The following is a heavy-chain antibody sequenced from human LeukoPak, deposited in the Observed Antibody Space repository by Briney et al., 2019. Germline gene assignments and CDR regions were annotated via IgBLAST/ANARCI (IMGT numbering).Heavy chain of an antibody. V-gene: IGHV3-66*01. CDR3: AALSGVGVKIGFDY. CDR2: IYYGGNT. J-gene: IGHJ4*02. Sequence: PGGSLRLSCAASGFTVSSNHMNWVRQAPGKGLEWVSIIYYGGNTFHADSMKGRFTISRDNSKNTLYLQINSLRAEDTAVYYCAALSGVGVKIGFDYWGQGALVVVSS. CDR1: GFTVSSNH. D-gene: IGHD1-26*01.